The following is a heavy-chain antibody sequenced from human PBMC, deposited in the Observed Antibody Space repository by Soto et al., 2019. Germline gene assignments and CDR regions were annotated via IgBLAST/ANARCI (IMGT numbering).Heavy chain of an antibody. D-gene: IGHD2-21*01. J-gene: IGHJ5*02. CDR1: GYTLTELS. V-gene: IGHV1-24*01. Sequence: ASVKVSCKVSGYTLTELSMHSVRQAPGKGLEWMGGFDPEDGETIYAQKFQGRVTMTEDTSTDTAYMELSSLRSEDTAVYYCATALIQRNRSWFDPWGQGTLVTVSS. CDR2: FDPEDGET. CDR3: ATALIQRNRSWFDP.